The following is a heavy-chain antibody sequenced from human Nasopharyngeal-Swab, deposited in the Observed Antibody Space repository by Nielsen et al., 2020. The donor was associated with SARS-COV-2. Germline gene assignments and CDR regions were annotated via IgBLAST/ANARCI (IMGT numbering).Heavy chain of an antibody. V-gene: IGHV1-46*01. Sequence: ASVKVSCKASGYTFTSYYMHWLRQAPGQGLEWMGIINPSGGSTSYAQRFQGRVTMTRDTSTSTVYMELSSLRSEDTAVYYCARDRCSSTSCWIPEYYFDYWGQGTLVTVSS. CDR2: INPSGGST. CDR3: ARDRCSSTSCWIPEYYFDY. D-gene: IGHD2-2*01. J-gene: IGHJ4*02. CDR1: GYTFTSYY.